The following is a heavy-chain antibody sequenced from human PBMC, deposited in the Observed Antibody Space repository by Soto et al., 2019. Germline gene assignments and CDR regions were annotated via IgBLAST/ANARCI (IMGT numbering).Heavy chain of an antibody. CDR2: ISSSSSYI. J-gene: IGHJ6*02. CDR3: ARGTLVRGAYFYGMDV. V-gene: IGHV3-21*01. Sequence: GGSLRLSCAASGFTFSSYSMNWVRQAPGKGLEWVSSISSSSSYIYYADSVKGRFTISRDNAKNSLYLQMNSLRAEDTAVYYCARGTLVRGAYFYGMDVWGQGTTVTVSS. CDR1: GFTFSSYS. D-gene: IGHD6-6*01.